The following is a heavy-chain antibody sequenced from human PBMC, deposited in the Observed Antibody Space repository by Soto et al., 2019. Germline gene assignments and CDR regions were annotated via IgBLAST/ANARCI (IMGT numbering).Heavy chain of an antibody. CDR2: IIPIFGTA. Sequence: SVKVSCKASGGTFSSYAISWVRQAPGQGLEWMGWIIPIFGTANYAQKFQGRVTITADESTSTAYMELSSLRSEDTAVYYCARSSSNCSGGSCESLDYWGQGTLVTVSS. V-gene: IGHV1-69*13. CDR1: GGTFSSYA. CDR3: ARSSSNCSGGSCESLDY. J-gene: IGHJ4*02. D-gene: IGHD2-15*01.